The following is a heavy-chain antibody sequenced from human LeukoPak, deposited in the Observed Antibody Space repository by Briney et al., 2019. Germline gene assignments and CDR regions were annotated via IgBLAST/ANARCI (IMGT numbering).Heavy chain of an antibody. CDR1: GFTFSNYW. V-gene: IGHV3-7*01. CDR2: IKQDGSEK. J-gene: IGHJ4*02. Sequence: QAGGSLRLSCAASGFTFSNYWMSWVRQAPGKGLEWVANIKQDGSEKYYMDSVKGRFTISRDNAKNSLYPQMNSLRAEDTAVYYCATGAARHAYWGQGTLVTVSS. D-gene: IGHD6-6*01. CDR3: ATGAARHAY.